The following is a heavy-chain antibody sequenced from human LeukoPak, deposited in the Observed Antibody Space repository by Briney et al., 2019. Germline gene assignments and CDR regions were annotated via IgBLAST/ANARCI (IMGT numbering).Heavy chain of an antibody. CDR2: ISAYNDNT. Sequence: ASVKVSCKASGYTFTSYGISWVRQAPGQGLEWMGWISAYNDNTNYAQKLQGRVTMTTDTSTSTAYMELRSLRSDDTAVYYCARGYQRRGAPQANVRYNWFDPWGQGTLVTVSS. D-gene: IGHD1-14*01. V-gene: IGHV1-18*01. CDR1: GYTFTSYG. J-gene: IGHJ5*02. CDR3: ARGYQRRGAPQANVRYNWFDP.